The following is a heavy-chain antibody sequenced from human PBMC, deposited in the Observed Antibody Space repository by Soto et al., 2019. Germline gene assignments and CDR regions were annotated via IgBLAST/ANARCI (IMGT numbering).Heavy chain of an antibody. CDR2: VSYFGTT. D-gene: IGHD3-16*01. V-gene: IGHV4-59*12. CDR3: ARDLRGLWVAP. CDR1: GGPLTTYF. Sequence: SETLSLTCNVSGGPLTTYFWSWIRQPPGKGLEWIGYVSYFGTTNYNPSLQSRVTISLDTSKTQFSLKLSSLTAAVTAVYYCARDLRGLWVAPWGQGTLVTVSS. J-gene: IGHJ5*02.